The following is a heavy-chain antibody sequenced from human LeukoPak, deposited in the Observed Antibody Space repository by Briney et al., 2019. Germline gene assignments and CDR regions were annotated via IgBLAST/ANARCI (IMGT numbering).Heavy chain of an antibody. CDR3: ARGLEVLAVAGTNWFDP. Sequence: SQTLSLTCAISGDSVSSNSAVWNWIRQSPSRGLEWLGRTYYRSRWFNDYAVSVKSRITINPDTSKNQFSLQLNSVTPEDTAVYYCARGLEVLAVAGTNWFDPWGQGTLVTVSS. J-gene: IGHJ5*02. CDR2: TYYRSRWFN. D-gene: IGHD6-19*01. CDR1: GDSVSSNSAV. V-gene: IGHV6-1*01.